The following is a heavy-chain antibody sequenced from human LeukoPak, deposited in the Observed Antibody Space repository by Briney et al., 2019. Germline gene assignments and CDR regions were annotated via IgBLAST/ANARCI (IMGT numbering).Heavy chain of an antibody. J-gene: IGHJ3*01. D-gene: IGHD6-6*01. CDR3: ARPSYSSSSSV. Sequence: GGSLRLSCAVSGFTFSGFWMSWSRQAPGKGLEWVASINSDGSEGYYADVVKGRFTISSDNAKNSLYLQINSLRAEDTAVYYCARPSYSSSSSVWGQGTMVTVSS. CDR1: GFTFSGFW. CDR2: INSDGSEG. V-gene: IGHV3-7*03.